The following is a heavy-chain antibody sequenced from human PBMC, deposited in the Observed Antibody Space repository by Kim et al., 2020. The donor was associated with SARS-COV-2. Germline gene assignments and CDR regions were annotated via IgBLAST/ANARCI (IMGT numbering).Heavy chain of an antibody. CDR3: AKEQKGEYGMDV. Sequence: GGSLRLSCAASGFTFSTYGMHWVRQAPGKGLEWVAVIWSDGSNKYYADSVKGRFTISRDNSKNTLYLQMNSLRVEDTAVYHCAKEQKGEYGMDVWGQGTTVTVSS. J-gene: IGHJ6*02. D-gene: IGHD3-10*01. CDR1: GFTFSTYG. CDR2: IWSDGSNK. V-gene: IGHV3-33*06.